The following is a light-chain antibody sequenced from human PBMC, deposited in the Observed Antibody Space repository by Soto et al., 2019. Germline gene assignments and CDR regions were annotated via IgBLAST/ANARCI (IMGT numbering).Light chain of an antibody. Sequence: ETVMTQSPATLSVSPGERPTLSCRASQSVSSNLAWYQQKPGQAPRLLIYDASTRATGIPARFSGSGSGTEFTLTISSLQSEDVAIYYCQKYNTWPLTFGPGTKVDIK. V-gene: IGKV3-15*01. CDR3: QKYNTWPLT. CDR1: QSVSSN. CDR2: DAS. J-gene: IGKJ3*01.